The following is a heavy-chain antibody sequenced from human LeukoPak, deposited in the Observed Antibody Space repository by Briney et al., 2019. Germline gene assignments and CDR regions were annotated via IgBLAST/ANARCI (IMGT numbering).Heavy chain of an antibody. J-gene: IGHJ4*02. V-gene: IGHV1-69*05. CDR1: GGTFNSYG. Sequence: GASVKVSCKAPGGTFNSYGISWVRQAPGQGLEWMGGVIAIFGRIKYGQKFQGRATITTDESTSTAYMELSSLTSEDTGVYYCARGELGDRSGFSFFDYWGQGTLVTASS. CDR2: VIAIFGRI. D-gene: IGHD3-22*01. CDR3: ARGELGDRSGFSFFDY.